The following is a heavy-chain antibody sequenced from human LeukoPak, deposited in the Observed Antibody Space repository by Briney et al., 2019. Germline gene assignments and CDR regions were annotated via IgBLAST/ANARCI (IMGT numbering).Heavy chain of an antibody. D-gene: IGHD6-19*01. CDR3: ARETIAVADPHFDY. V-gene: IGHV4-34*01. CDR2: INHSGST. CDR1: GESFSGYY. Sequence: PSETLSLTCAVYGESFSGYYWSWIRQPPGKGLEWIGEINHSGSTNYNPSLKSRVTISVDTSKNQFSLKLSSVTAADTAVYYCARETIAVADPHFDYWGQGTLVTVSS. J-gene: IGHJ4*02.